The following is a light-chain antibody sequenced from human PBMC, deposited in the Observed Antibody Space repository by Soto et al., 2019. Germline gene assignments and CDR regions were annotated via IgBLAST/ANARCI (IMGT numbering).Light chain of an antibody. V-gene: IGKV3-15*01. CDR1: QSVSSN. J-gene: IGKJ4*01. CDR2: GAS. CDR3: QQYNNWHLT. Sequence: EIVLTQSPASLSLSPGERVTLSCRASQSVSSNLAWYQQKPGPAPRLLIYGASTRAPGIPARFSGSGSGTEFTLTISSLQSEDFAVYYCQQYNNWHLTFGGGTKVDIK.